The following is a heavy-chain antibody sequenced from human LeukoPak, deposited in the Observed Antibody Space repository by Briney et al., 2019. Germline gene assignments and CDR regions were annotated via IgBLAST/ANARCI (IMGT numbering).Heavy chain of an antibody. V-gene: IGHV3-21*01. CDR3: AELGITMIGGV. D-gene: IGHD3-10*02. CDR1: GFTFGSYG. J-gene: IGHJ6*04. CDR2: ISSSSSYI. Sequence: PGGSLRLSSAASGFTFGSYGIHWVRQAPGKGLEWVSSISSSSSYIYYADSVKGRFTISRDNAKNSLYLQMNSLRAEDTAVYYCAELGITMIGGVWGKGTTVTISS.